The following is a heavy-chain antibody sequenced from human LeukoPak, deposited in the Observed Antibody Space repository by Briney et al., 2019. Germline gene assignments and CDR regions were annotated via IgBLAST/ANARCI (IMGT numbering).Heavy chain of an antibody. D-gene: IGHD6-13*01. CDR2: ISSSGSTI. J-gene: IGHJ4*02. V-gene: IGHV3-48*03. Sequence: GGSLRLSCAASGFTFSSYEMNWVRQAPGKGLEWVSYISSSGSTIYYADPVKGRFTISRDNAKNSLYLQMNSLRAEDTAVYYCARTGSGSSSWGELGYWGQGTLVTVSS. CDR3: ARTGSGSSSWGELGY. CDR1: GFTFSSYE.